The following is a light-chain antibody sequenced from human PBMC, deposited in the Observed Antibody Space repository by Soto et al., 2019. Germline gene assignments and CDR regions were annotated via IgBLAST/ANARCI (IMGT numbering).Light chain of an antibody. CDR3: QQYDNRLT. CDR1: QDIRDY. Sequence: DIQMTQSPSSLSASVGDRVTITCQASQDIRDYLNWYQQKPGKAPKLLIYDASNLETGVPSRFSGSGSGTDFILTISSLQPEDIATYFCQQYDNRLTFGGGTKVDIK. J-gene: IGKJ4*01. CDR2: DAS. V-gene: IGKV1-33*01.